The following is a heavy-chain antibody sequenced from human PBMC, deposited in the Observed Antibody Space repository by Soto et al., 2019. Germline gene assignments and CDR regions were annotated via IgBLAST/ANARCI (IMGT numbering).Heavy chain of an antibody. Sequence: QVQLVQSGAEVKKPGASVKVSCKASGYTFSNFGISWVRQAHGQGLEWKGWISAYNGNTNYAQNFQGRVTMTTDASSSTAYMEVRSLRSEETAVYYCARGGTPFDYWGQGTLVTVSS. CDR3: ARGGTPFDY. CDR1: GYTFSNFG. CDR2: ISAYNGNT. J-gene: IGHJ4*02. V-gene: IGHV1-18*01. D-gene: IGHD3-16*01.